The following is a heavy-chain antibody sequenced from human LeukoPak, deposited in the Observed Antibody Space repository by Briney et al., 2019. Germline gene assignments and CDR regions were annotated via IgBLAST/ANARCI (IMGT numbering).Heavy chain of an antibody. CDR1: GYTFTSYA. V-gene: IGHV7-4-1*01. CDR3: ARDRRNYDILTGYVH. Sequence: ASVKVSCKASGYTFTSYATNWVRQAPGQGLEWMGWINTNTGNPTYAQGFTGRFVFSLDTSVSTAYLQICSLKAEDTAVYYCARDRRNYDILTGYVHWGQGTLVTVSS. D-gene: IGHD3-9*01. J-gene: IGHJ4*02. CDR2: INTNTGNP.